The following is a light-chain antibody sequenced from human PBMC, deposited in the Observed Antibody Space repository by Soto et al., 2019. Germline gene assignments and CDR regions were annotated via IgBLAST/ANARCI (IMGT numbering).Light chain of an antibody. CDR1: SGSIASNH. J-gene: IGLJ2*01. V-gene: IGLV6-57*04. CDR2: EDD. CDR3: QSFDIDNNGV. Sequence: NFMLNQPHSVSESPGKTVTISCTRSSGSIASNHVQWYQQRPGSAPTPLIYEDDQRPSGVPDRFSGSIDSSSNSASLTISGLKTEDEADYYCQSFDIDNNGVFGGGTKVTVL.